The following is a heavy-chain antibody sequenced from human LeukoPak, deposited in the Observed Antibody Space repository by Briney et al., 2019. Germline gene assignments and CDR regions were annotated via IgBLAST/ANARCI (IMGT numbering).Heavy chain of an antibody. CDR3: ARHWGIGVGHASNYYGMDV. Sequence: PSETLSLTCTVSGGSISSYYWSWIRQPPGKGLEWIGYIYYSGSTNYNPSLKSRVTISVDTSKNQFSLKLSSVTAADTAVYYCARHWGIGVGHASNYYGMDVWGQGTTVTVYS. CDR1: GGSISSYY. J-gene: IGHJ6*02. D-gene: IGHD6-19*01. V-gene: IGHV4-59*08. CDR2: IYYSGST.